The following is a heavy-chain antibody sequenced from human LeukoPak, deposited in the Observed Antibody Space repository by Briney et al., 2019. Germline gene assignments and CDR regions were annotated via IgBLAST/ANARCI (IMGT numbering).Heavy chain of an antibody. V-gene: IGHV3-23*01. Sequence: PGGSLRLSCAASGFTSGIYAVSWVRQAPGKGLEWVSAFSGGGDSYYADSVKGRFTISRDNSKNTLYLQMNSLRAEDTAVYYCARELGFDYWGQGTLVTVSS. J-gene: IGHJ4*02. D-gene: IGHD3-16*01. CDR1: GFTSGIYA. CDR2: FSGGGDS. CDR3: ARELGFDY.